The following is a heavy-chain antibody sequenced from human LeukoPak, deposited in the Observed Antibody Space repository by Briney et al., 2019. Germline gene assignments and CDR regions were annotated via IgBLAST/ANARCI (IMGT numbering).Heavy chain of an antibody. Sequence: PRGSLRLSCTASGFSFNNYPTHWVRQAPGQGLEWVAVISFHGKNKYYADSVKGRFTISRDNAKNSLYMQMNSLRAEDTAVYYCARVNSFPDFPNMDVWGKGTTVTVSS. J-gene: IGHJ6*03. CDR1: GFSFNNYP. D-gene: IGHD3-3*01. V-gene: IGHV3-30*04. CDR2: ISFHGKNK. CDR3: ARVNSFPDFPNMDV.